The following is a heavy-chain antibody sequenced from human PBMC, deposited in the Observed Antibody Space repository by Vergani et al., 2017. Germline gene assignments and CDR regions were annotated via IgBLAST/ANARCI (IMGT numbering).Heavy chain of an antibody. CDR3: ARGYYGSGIPERYYYYYMDV. D-gene: IGHD3-10*01. CDR2: IIPIFGTA. J-gene: IGHJ6*03. Sequence: QVQLVQSGAEVKKPGSSVKVSCKASGGTFSSYAISWVRQAPGQGLEWMGGIIPIFGTANYAQKFQGRVTITADESTSTAYMELSSLRSEDTAVYYCARGYYGSGIPERYYYYYMDVWGKGTTVTFSS. V-gene: IGHV1-69*01. CDR1: GGTFSSYA.